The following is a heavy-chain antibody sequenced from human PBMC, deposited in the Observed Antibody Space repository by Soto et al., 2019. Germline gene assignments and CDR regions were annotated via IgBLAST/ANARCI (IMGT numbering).Heavy chain of an antibody. V-gene: IGHV3-30*18. CDR3: AKDIVGSNYYYYGMDV. Sequence: GGSLRLACAASGVTFRSYGMHWVRQAPGKGLGWVAVISCDGSNKYYADSVKGRFTISRDNSQNTLYLQMNSLRAEDTAVDYCAKDIVGSNYYYYGMDVWGQGTTVTVSS. J-gene: IGHJ6*02. CDR2: ISCDGSNK. D-gene: IGHD3-22*01. CDR1: GVTFRSYG.